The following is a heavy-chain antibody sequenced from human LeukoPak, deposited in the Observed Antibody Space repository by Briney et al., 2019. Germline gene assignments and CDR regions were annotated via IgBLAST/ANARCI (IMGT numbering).Heavy chain of an antibody. CDR3: ARGWGAAAATPRGY. CDR1: GFTFSSYS. Sequence: GGSLRLSCADSGFTFSSYSMNWVRQAPGKGLEWVSSISSSSSYIYYADSVKGRFTISRDNAKNSLYLQMNSLRAEDTAVYYCARGWGAAAATPRGYWGQGTLVTVSS. D-gene: IGHD6-13*01. J-gene: IGHJ4*02. CDR2: ISSSSSYI. V-gene: IGHV3-21*01.